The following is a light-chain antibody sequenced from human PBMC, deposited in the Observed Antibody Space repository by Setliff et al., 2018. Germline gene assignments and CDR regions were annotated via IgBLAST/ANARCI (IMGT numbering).Light chain of an antibody. V-gene: IGLV2-23*02. Sequence: QSALAQPASVSGSPGQSITISCTGTSSDVGGYNYVSWYQQHPGKAPKLMIYDVTKWPSGVSNRFSGSKSGNTASLTISWLQAEDEADYYCCSYAGSSTYVFGTGTKVTVL. CDR3: CSYAGSSTYV. J-gene: IGLJ1*01. CDR1: SSDVGGYNY. CDR2: DVT.